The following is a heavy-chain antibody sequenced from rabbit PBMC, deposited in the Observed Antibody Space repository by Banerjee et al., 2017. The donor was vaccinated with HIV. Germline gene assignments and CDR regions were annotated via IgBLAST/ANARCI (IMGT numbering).Heavy chain of an antibody. J-gene: IGHJ4*01. V-gene: IGHV1S45*01. Sequence: QEQLVESGGSLVTLGGSLKLSCKASGIDFSNYGISWVRQAPGKGLEWIAYIYPDYGSTHYASWVNGRFTISNTSSTTVTLQMTSLTAADTATYFCAREYGYPDYGLFNLWGPGTLVTVS. CDR3: AREYGYPDYGLFNL. CDR1: GIDFSNYG. CDR2: IYPDYGST. D-gene: IGHD7-1*01.